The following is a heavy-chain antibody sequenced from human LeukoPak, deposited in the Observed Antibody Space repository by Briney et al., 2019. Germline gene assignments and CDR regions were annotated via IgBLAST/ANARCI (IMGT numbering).Heavy chain of an antibody. CDR2: ISTSSSYI. CDR1: GFTFSSYS. D-gene: IGHD6-13*01. V-gene: IGHV3-21*04. CDR3: ARGRPTTSIAAAGVNWFDP. J-gene: IGHJ5*02. Sequence: GGSLRLSCAAYGFTFSSYSMNWVRQAPGKGLEWVSFISTSSSYIYYADSVKGRFTISRDNAKNSLYLEMNSLGAEDTAVYYCARGRPTTSIAAAGVNWFDPWGQGTLVTVSS.